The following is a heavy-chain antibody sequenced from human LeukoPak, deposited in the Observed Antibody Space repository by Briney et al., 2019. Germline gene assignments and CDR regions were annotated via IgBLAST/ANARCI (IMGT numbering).Heavy chain of an antibody. D-gene: IGHD3-22*01. Sequence: SETLSLTCTVSGGSMNVFYWSWIRQPAGKGLQWIGRISTNGNTDYNPSLKSRVTMSVDTSSNQFSLKLASVTAADTAVYYCASDSFYDSGGYFYYWGQGTPVTVSS. CDR3: ASDSFYDSGGYFYY. CDR1: GGSMNVFY. J-gene: IGHJ4*02. CDR2: ISTNGNT. V-gene: IGHV4-4*07.